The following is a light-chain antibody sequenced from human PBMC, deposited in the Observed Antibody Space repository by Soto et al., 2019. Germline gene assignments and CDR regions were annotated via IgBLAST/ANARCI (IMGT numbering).Light chain of an antibody. J-gene: IGKJ4*01. CDR2: DAS. V-gene: IGKV3-11*01. CDR3: QQSRIWHLT. Sequence: EIVLTQSPATLSLSPGERATLSCRASQSVSSYLAWYQQKPGQAPRLLIYDASNRATGIPARFSGSGSGTDFTLTISSLEPEDFAVYYCQQSRIWHLTLGGGTKVDSK. CDR1: QSVSSY.